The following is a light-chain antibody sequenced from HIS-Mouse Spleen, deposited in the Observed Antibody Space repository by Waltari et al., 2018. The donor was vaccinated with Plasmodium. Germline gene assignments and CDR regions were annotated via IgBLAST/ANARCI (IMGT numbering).Light chain of an antibody. Sequence: SYELTQPPSVSVSPGQTASNTCSGDALPKKYAYWYQQKAGQAPGLVIYADSKRPSGIPERFSGSSSGTMATLTISGAQVEDEADYYCYSTDSSGNHRVFGGGTKLTVL. CDR3: YSTDSSGNHRV. J-gene: IGLJ3*02. V-gene: IGLV3-10*01. CDR2: ADS. CDR1: ALPKKY.